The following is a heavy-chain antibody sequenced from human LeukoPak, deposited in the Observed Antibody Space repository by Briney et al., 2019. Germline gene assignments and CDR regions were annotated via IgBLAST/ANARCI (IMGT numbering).Heavy chain of an antibody. J-gene: IGHJ4*02. CDR2: ITSGRTT. Sequence: GGSLRLSCAASGFTFSSYSMTWVRQAPGKGLEWVSCITSGRTTYYADSVKGRFTISRDNAKNSLYLQMNSLRAEDTAVYYCARDRLPVDYWGQGTLVTVSS. CDR3: ARDRLPVDY. V-gene: IGHV3-48*01. CDR1: GFTFSSYS.